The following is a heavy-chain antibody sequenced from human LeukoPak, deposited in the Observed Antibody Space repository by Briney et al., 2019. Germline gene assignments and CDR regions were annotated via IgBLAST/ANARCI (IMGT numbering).Heavy chain of an antibody. Sequence: GGSLRLSCAASGFTFSIYAMHWVRQAPGKGLEYVSAISSNGGSTYYANSVKGRFTISRDNSKNTLYLQMNSLRAEDTAVYYCARGESFYDFWSGYYHTEYYFQHWGQGTLVTVSS. CDR3: ARGESFYDFWSGYYHTEYYFQH. CDR2: ISSNGGST. V-gene: IGHV3-64*01. CDR1: GFTFSIYA. J-gene: IGHJ1*01. D-gene: IGHD3-3*01.